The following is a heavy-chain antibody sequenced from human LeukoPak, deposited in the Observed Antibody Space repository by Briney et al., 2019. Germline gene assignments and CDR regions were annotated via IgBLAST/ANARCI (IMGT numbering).Heavy chain of an antibody. CDR3: AKSSYGSGPYYYGMDV. D-gene: IGHD3-10*01. CDR2: ISAAGGST. J-gene: IGHJ6*02. V-gene: IGHV3-23*01. CDR1: GFSVSSNH. Sequence: GGSLRLSCAASGFSVSSNHMSWVLQAPGRGPEWVSAISAAGGSTYYADSVKGRFSISRDTSKNTLYLQMNSLRVEDTAVYYCAKSSYGSGPYYYGMDVWGQGTTVTVSS.